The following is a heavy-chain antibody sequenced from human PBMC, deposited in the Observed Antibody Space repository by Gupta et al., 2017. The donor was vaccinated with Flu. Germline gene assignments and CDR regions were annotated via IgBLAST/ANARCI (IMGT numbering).Heavy chain of an antibody. CDR3: ARGTYYDAGSQPNFDL. Sequence: QVQLVESGGGVVQPGRSLRLSCAASGFTFSTYGMHWVRQAPGKGLEWVTLIWYDGSKKFYADSVKGRFTISRDNSKNTLSLQMNSLRDEDTAVYYCARGTYYDAGSQPNFDLCGPGTLVTVSS. CDR1: GFTFSTYG. J-gene: IGHJ4*02. CDR2: IWYDGSKK. V-gene: IGHV3-33*01. D-gene: IGHD3-10*01.